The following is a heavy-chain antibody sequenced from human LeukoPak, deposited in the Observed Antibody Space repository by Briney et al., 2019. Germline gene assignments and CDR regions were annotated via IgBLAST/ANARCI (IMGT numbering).Heavy chain of an antibody. J-gene: IGHJ6*02. Sequence: AGRSLRLSCAASGFTFSSYAMHWVRQAPGKGLEWVAVISYDGSNKYYADSVKGRFTISRDNSKNTLYLQMNSLRAEDTAVYYCARGPERTGVGTRYYYDMDVWGQG. CDR2: ISYDGSNK. V-gene: IGHV3-30-3*01. D-gene: IGHD2-8*01. CDR3: ARGPERTGVGTRYYYDMDV. CDR1: GFTFSSYA.